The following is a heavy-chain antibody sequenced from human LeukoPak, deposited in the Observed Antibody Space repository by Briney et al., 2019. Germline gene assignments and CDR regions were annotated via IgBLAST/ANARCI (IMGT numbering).Heavy chain of an antibody. CDR3: AKSTDYYDSSGYFDY. V-gene: IGHV4-59*08. CDR1: GGSISSYY. CDR2: IYYSGST. J-gene: IGHJ4*02. Sequence: SETLSLTCTVSGGSISSYYWSWIRQPPGKGLEWIGYIYYSGSTNYNPSLKSRVTISVDTSKNQFSLKLSSATAADTAVYYCAKSTDYYDSSGYFDYWGQGTLVTVSS. D-gene: IGHD3-22*01.